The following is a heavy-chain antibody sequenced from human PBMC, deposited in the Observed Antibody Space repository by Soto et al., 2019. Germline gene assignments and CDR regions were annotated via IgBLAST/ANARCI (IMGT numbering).Heavy chain of an antibody. J-gene: IGHJ4*02. D-gene: IGHD3-22*01. Sequence: SETLSRTWTVSGGSITNTTYYGVWIRQPPGKVLEWIGTIHYSGTTYYNPSLKSRVTISVDTSKNQLSLKLNSMTAADTAVFYCGRQYFDSSGYSIDYWGQGTLVTVSS. V-gene: IGHV4-39*01. CDR3: GRQYFDSSGYSIDY. CDR1: GGSITNTTYY. CDR2: IHYSGTT.